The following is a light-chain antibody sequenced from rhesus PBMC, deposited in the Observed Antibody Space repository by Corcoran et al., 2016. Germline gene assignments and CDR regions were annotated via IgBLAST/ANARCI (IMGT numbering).Light chain of an antibody. J-gene: IGKJ4*01. CDR1: ENVNNY. V-gene: IGKV1-74*01. CDR2: KAS. CDR3: QHGYGTPLT. Sequence: DIQMTQSPSSLSASVGDRVTITCRASENVNNYLNWYQQKPGKAPKLLICKASTLQSGVPSRFSGSGSGTDYTLTISSLQPEDVATYYCQHGYGTPLTFGGGAKVELK.